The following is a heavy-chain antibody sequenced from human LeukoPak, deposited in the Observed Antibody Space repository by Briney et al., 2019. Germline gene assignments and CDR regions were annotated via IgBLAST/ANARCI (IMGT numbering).Heavy chain of an antibody. J-gene: IGHJ4*02. D-gene: IGHD1-26*01. V-gene: IGHV1-2*06. CDR3: ARERSYTFDY. CDR1: GNTFTGFY. Sequence: GASVKVSCKASGNTFTGFYMHWVRQAPGQGLEWMGRINPNSGGTNYAQKFQGRVTMTRDTSISTAYMELSRLRSDDTAVYYCARERSYTFDYWGQGTLVTVSS. CDR2: INPNSGGT.